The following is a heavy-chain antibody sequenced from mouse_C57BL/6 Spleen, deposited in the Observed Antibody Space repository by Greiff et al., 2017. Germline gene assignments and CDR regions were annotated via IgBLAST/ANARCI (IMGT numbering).Heavy chain of an antibody. CDR1: GYTFTEYT. J-gene: IGHJ3*01. D-gene: IGHD1-1*01. Sequence: QVQLKESGAELVKPGASVKLSCKASGYTFTEYTIHWVKQRSGQGLEWIGWFYPGSGSIKYNEKFKDKATLTADKSSSTDYMALSILTSEGSAVYVCAGHEEGPGTTVPSAWFAYWGQGTLVTVSA. CDR3: AGHEEGPGTTVPSAWFAY. V-gene: IGHV1-62-2*01. CDR2: FYPGSGSI.